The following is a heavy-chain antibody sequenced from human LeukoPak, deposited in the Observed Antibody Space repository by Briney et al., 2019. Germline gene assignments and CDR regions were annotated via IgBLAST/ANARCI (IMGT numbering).Heavy chain of an antibody. CDR1: GGSISGSSYY. CDR3: ARRSLFQYYDTAHDAFDI. Sequence: PSETLSLTCTVSGGSISGSSYYWGWIRQPPGKGLEWIGSIYYSGSTYYNPSLKSRVTISVDTSKNQFSLKLSSVTAADTAVYYCARRSLFQYYDTAHDAFDIWGQGTMVTVSS. CDR2: IYYSGST. D-gene: IGHD3-9*01. J-gene: IGHJ3*02. V-gene: IGHV4-39*01.